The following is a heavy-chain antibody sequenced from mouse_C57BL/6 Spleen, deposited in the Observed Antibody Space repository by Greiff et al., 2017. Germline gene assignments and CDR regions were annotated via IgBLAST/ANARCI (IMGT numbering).Heavy chain of an antibody. CDR3: TRNDDYDGEDFDY. CDR1: GYTFTSYW. V-gene: IGHV1-5*01. J-gene: IGHJ2*01. Sequence: VQLQQSGTVLARPGASVKMSCKTSGYTFTSYWMHWVKQRPGQGLEWIGAIYPGNSDTSYNQKFKGKAKLTAVTSASTAYMELSSLTNEDSAVYYCTRNDDYDGEDFDYWGQGTTLTVSS. D-gene: IGHD2-4*01. CDR2: IYPGNSDT.